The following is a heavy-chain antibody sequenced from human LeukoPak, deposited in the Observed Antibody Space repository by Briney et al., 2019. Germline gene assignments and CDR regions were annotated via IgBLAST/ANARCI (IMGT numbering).Heavy chain of an antibody. CDR1: GGSISSSSYY. CDR3: ARQVPAAMYYYYGMDV. J-gene: IGHJ6*02. D-gene: IGHD2-2*01. CDR2: IYYSGST. Sequence: SETLSLTCRVSGGSISSSSYYWGWIRQPPGKGLEWIGSIYYSGSTYYNPSLKSRVTISVDTSKNQFSLKLSSVTAADTAVYYCARQVPAAMYYYYGMDVWGQGTTVTVSS. V-gene: IGHV4-39*01.